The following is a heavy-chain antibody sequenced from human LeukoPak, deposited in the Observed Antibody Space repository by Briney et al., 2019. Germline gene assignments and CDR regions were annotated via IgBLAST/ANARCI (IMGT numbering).Heavy chain of an antibody. V-gene: IGHV4-59*01. J-gene: IGHJ4*02. Sequence: SETLSLTCTVSGGSISSYYWSWIRQPPGKGLEWIGYIYYSGSTNYNPSLKSRVTISVDTSTNQFSLKLSSVTAADTAVYYCASGRITIFGVVDYWGKGTLVTVSS. D-gene: IGHD3-3*01. CDR2: IYYSGST. CDR3: ASGRITIFGVVDY. CDR1: GGSISSYY.